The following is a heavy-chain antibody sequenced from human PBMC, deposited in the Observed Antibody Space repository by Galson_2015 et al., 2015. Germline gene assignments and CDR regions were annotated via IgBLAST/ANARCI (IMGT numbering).Heavy chain of an antibody. J-gene: IGHJ4*02. D-gene: IGHD6-6*01. Sequence: SVKVSCKASGGTFSSYAISWVRQAPGQGLEWMGRIIPILGIANYAQKFQGRVTITADKSTSTAYMELSSLRSEDTAVYYCARGTGGQIVQSASLDYWGQGTLVTVSP. CDR2: IIPILGIA. V-gene: IGHV1-69*04. CDR1: GGTFSSYA. CDR3: ARGTGGQIVQSASLDY.